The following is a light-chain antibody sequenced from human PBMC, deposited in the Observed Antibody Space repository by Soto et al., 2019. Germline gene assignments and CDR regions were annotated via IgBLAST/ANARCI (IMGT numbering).Light chain of an antibody. CDR2: WAS. CDR1: ESVLYSSNNKNY. J-gene: IGKJ1*01. V-gene: IGKV4-1*01. Sequence: DIVMAQTPYSLSVSLGERATINFKSSESVLYSSNNKNYLAWYQQRPGQPPKLLIYWASTRESGVPDRFSGSGSGPDFTLPISRLQAADVAVYYCQQYYRTPWTFGQGTKVDIK. CDR3: QQYYRTPWT.